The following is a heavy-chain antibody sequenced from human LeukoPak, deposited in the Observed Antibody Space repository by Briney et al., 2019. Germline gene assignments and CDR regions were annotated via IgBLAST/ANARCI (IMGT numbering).Heavy chain of an antibody. CDR3: AKRLVEYDFWSGYSEVGDAFDI. CDR2: ISGSSSII. V-gene: IGHV3-48*01. Sequence: GGSLRLSCEASGFTFSSYSMSWVRQAPGKGLEWVSFISGSSSIIHYADSVKGRFTISRDNSKNTLYLQMNSLRAEDTAVYYCAKRLVEYDFWSGYSEVGDAFDIWGQGTMVTVSS. D-gene: IGHD3-3*01. CDR1: GFTFSSYS. J-gene: IGHJ3*02.